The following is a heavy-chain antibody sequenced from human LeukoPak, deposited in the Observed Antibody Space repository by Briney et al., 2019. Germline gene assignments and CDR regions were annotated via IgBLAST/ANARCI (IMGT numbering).Heavy chain of an antibody. CDR2: ISSSSTYM. Sequence: GGSLRLSCAASGFTFNTYSMNWVRQAPGKGLEWVSSISSSSTYMSHADSVKGRFTISRDNAKNSLYLQMNSLRAEDTAVYYCARARRNLRAVAGLYYFDYWGQGTLVTVSS. CDR1: GFTFNTYS. J-gene: IGHJ4*02. D-gene: IGHD6-19*01. CDR3: ARARRNLRAVAGLYYFDY. V-gene: IGHV3-21*01.